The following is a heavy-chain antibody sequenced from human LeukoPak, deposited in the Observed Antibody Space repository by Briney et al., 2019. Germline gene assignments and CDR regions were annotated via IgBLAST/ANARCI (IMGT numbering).Heavy chain of an antibody. CDR2: IIPIFGTA. V-gene: IGHV1-69*06. J-gene: IGHJ4*02. Sequence: ASVKVSCKASGGTFSSYAISWVRQAPGQGLEWMGGIIPIFGTANYAQKFQGRVTITADKSTSTAYMELRSLRSDDTAVYYCARIPGTTGLGYYFDYWGQGTLVTVSS. D-gene: IGHD1-1*01. CDR3: ARIPGTTGLGYYFDY. CDR1: GGTFSSYA.